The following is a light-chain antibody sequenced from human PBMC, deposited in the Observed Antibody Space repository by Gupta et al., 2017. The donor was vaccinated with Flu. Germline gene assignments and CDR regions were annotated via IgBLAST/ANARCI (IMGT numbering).Light chain of an antibody. CDR1: SSDIGGYDH. CDR2: KVT. Sequence: HSALTQPASVSRSPVDPITLSCTGTSSDIGGYDHVSWYQHHPGKVPKLMIFKVTNRPSGVSNRFSASKSGNTASLTISGLQTEDEADYYCLSYTSSGTFWVFGGGTKLTVL. CDR3: LSYTSSGTFWV. V-gene: IGLV2-14*01. J-gene: IGLJ3*02.